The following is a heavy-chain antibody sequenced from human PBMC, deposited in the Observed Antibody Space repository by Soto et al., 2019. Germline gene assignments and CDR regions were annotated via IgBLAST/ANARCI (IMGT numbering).Heavy chain of an antibody. Sequence: QVQLQQWGAGLLKPSETLSLTCAVYGGSFSGYYWSWIRQPPGKGLEWIGEINHSGSTNYNPSLKSRVTTSGDTSKDQFSLKLSSVTAADTAVYYCARDVNYGMDVWGQGTTVTVSS. J-gene: IGHJ6*02. CDR3: ARDVNYGMDV. V-gene: IGHV4-34*01. CDR2: INHSGST. CDR1: GGSFSGYY.